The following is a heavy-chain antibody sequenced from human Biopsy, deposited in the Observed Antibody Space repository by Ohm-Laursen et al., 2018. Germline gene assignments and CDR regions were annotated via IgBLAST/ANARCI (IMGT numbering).Heavy chain of an antibody. V-gene: IGHV1-8*01. J-gene: IGHJ5*02. CDR3: ARGYSRRVSIFEASIYWFDT. CDR2: MIPSSGKT. Sequence: SSVKVSCKASGYSFSTYDVNWVRQARGQGLEWMGWMIPSSGKTGYAQRFQGRVTLTTNTSISTAYMELSGLRSEDTAVYFCARGYSRRVSIFEASIYWFDTWGQGTLVTVSS. D-gene: IGHD6-6*01. CDR1: GYSFSTYD.